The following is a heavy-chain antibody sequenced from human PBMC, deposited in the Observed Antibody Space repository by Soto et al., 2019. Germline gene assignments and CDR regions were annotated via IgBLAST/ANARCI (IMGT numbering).Heavy chain of an antibody. CDR3: ARGGVGATSWFDP. CDR2: IIPIFGTA. D-gene: IGHD1-26*01. V-gene: IGHV1-69*01. CDR1: GGTFSSYA. Sequence: SVKVSCKASGGTFSSYAISWVRQAPGQGLEWMGGIIPIFGTANYAQKFQGRVTITADESTSTACMELSSLRSEDTAVYYCARGGVGATSWFDPWGQGILVTAPQ. J-gene: IGHJ5*02.